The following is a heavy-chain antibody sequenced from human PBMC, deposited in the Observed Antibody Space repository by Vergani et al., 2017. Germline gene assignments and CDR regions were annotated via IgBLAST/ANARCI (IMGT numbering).Heavy chain of an antibody. V-gene: IGHV3-23*01. CDR2: ISGSGGST. CDR3: AKDSPYYYDSSGYYPEYFQH. J-gene: IGHJ1*01. CDR1: GFTFSSYA. D-gene: IGHD3-22*01. Sequence: EVQLLESGGGLVQPGGSLRLSCAASGFTFSSYAMSWVRQAPGKGLEWVSAISGSGGSTYSADSVKGRFTISRDNSKKTLYLQMNSLGAEDTAVYYCAKDSPYYYDSSGYYPEYFQHWGQGTLVTVSS.